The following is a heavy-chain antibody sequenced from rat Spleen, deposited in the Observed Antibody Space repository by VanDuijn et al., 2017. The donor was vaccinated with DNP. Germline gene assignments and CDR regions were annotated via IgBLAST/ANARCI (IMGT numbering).Heavy chain of an antibody. Sequence: EVQLVESGRNLVQPGRSLKLSCAASGFTFSNYDMAWVRQAPTKGLEWVTTISTSTGNTYYRDSVKGRFTVSRDNAKSTLYLQMDSLRSEDTATYYCARRVYGGYSDYWGQGVMVTVSS. D-gene: IGHD1-11*01. J-gene: IGHJ2*01. CDR2: ISTSTGNT. CDR1: GFTFSNYD. V-gene: IGHV5S23*01. CDR3: ARRVYGGYSDY.